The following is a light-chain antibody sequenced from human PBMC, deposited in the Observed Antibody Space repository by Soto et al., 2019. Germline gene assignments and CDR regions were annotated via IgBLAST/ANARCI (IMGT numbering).Light chain of an antibody. CDR2: DGS. J-gene: IGKJ5*01. CDR1: QSVSTN. Sequence: VMTQSPAPLSVSPGERAALSCRASQSVSTNLAWYPKKPCQAPRLIVYDGSNRATGIPARISGSGAGTDFTLTISSLEPPDFAVYYCQQRSNRPPITFGQGTRLEIK. V-gene: IGKV3-11*01. CDR3: QQRSNRPPIT.